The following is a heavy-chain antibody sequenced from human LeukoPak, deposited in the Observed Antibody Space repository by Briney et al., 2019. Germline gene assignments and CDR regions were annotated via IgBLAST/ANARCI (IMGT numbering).Heavy chain of an antibody. Sequence: GGSLRLSCAASGFTVSSNYMSWVRQAPGKGLEWVSVIYSGGSTYYADSVKGRFTISRDNSKNTLYLQMNSLRAEDTAVYYCARNYDFWSGYYRSGVFDIWGQGTMVTVSS. CDR2: IYSGGST. CDR1: GFTVSSNY. J-gene: IGHJ3*02. D-gene: IGHD3-3*01. V-gene: IGHV3-53*01. CDR3: ARNYDFWSGYYRSGVFDI.